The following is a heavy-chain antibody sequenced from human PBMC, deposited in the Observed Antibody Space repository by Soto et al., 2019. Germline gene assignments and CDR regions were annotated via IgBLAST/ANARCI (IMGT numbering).Heavy chain of an antibody. CDR3: ARDRYYYESSGSIDY. CDR2: ISSNGGIT. D-gene: IGHD3-22*01. CDR1: GFTFSSYA. V-gene: IGHV3-64*01. J-gene: IGHJ4*02. Sequence: EVQLVESGGGLVQPGGSLRLSCAASGFTFSSYAMHWVRQAPGKGLEYVSAISSNGGITYYANSVKGRFTISRDNSKNTLYLQMGSLRAEDMAVYYCARDRYYYESSGSIDYWGQGTLVTVSS.